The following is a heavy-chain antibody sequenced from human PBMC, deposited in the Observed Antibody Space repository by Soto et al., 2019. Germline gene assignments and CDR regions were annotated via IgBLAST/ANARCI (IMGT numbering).Heavy chain of an antibody. D-gene: IGHD3-22*01. J-gene: IGHJ4*02. Sequence: SETLSLTCIVSVGSVSSDSYYWSWIRQPPGQGLEWIGYVFFSGSTNYNPSLKSRVTISVDTSKNQFSLRLISVTAADTAVYYCARVSTYFFDSSGYYSSDYWGQGTMVTVSS. CDR2: VFFSGST. V-gene: IGHV4-61*01. CDR3: ARVSTYFFDSSGYYSSDY. CDR1: VGSVSSDSYY.